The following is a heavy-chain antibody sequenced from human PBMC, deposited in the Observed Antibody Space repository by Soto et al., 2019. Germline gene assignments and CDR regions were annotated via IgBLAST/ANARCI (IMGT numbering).Heavy chain of an antibody. CDR3: ARELPSIYEILTGHFDH. V-gene: IGHV4-4*07. J-gene: IGHJ4*02. D-gene: IGHD3-9*01. Sequence: SETLSLTCTVSGGSISNYYWSWIRQPAVKGLEWIGRIYTTGSTHYNPSLKSRVTLSIDMSKNQFSLTLNSVTAADTAVYYCARELPSIYEILTGHFDHWGQGTLVTVSS. CDR2: IYTTGST. CDR1: GGSISNYY.